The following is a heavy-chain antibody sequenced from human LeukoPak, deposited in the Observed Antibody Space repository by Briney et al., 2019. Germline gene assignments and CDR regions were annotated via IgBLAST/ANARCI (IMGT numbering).Heavy chain of an antibody. CDR3: AKLSPYCSSTSCYKGSYYYYMDV. D-gene: IGHD2-2*01. J-gene: IGHJ6*03. V-gene: IGHV1-18*01. Sequence: GASVKVSCKASGYTFTSYGISWVRQAPGQGLEWMGWINPNSGGTNYAQKFQGRVTMTEDTSTDTAYMELSSLRSEDTAVYYCAKLSPYCSSTSCYKGSYYYYMDVWGKGTTVTVSS. CDR1: GYTFTSYG. CDR2: INPNSGGT.